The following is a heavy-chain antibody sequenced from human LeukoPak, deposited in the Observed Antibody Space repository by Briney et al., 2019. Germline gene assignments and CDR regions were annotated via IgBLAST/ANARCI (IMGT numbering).Heavy chain of an antibody. CDR1: RGSFSGYY. V-gene: IGHV4-34*01. Sequence: SETLSLTCAVYRGSFSGYYWSWIRQPPGKGLEWIGEINHSGSTNYNPSLKSRVTISVDTSKNQFSLKLSSVTAADTAVYYCARGGVVVAATPVSYFDYWGQGTLVTVSS. CDR3: ARGGVVVAATPVSYFDY. J-gene: IGHJ4*02. CDR2: INHSGST. D-gene: IGHD2-15*01.